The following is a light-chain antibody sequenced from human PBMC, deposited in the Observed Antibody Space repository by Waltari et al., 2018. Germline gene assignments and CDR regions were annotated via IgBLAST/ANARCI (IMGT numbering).Light chain of an antibody. V-gene: IGKV1-6*01. CDR1: QGIRDE. J-gene: IGKJ1*01. CDR3: FQDYNYPRT. CDR2: AAS. Sequence: AIQMTQSPSSLSASVGDRVTITCRASQGIRDEVGWFQQKPGKAPKSLICAASILESGVPLRFSGSGSGTDFTLTITSLQPEDFATYYCFQDYNYPRTFGQGTKVE.